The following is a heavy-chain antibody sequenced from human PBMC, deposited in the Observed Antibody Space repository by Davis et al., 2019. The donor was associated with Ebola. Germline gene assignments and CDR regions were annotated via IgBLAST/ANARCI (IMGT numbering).Heavy chain of an antibody. Sequence: MPSETLSLTCTVSGGSISSSSYYWSWIRQPPGKGLEWIGEINHSGSTNYNPSLKSRVTISVDTSKNQFSLKLSSVTAADTAVYYCARGYSGWFDPWGQGTLVTVSS. CDR3: ARGYSGWFDP. CDR2: INHSGST. V-gene: IGHV4-39*07. D-gene: IGHD1-26*01. CDR1: GGSISSSSYY. J-gene: IGHJ5*02.